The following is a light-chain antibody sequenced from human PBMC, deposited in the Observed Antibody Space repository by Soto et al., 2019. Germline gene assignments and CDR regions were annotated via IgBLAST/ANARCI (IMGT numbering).Light chain of an antibody. J-gene: IGLJ2*01. CDR2: DND. CDR3: GTWDGSLNTQI. Sequence: QSVVTQPPSVSVAPGQKVTISCSGSSSNIGNNYVSWYQQLPGTAPKLLIYDNDKRPSGIPDRFSGSKSGTSATLGITGLQTGDEADYYCGTWDGSLNTQIFGGGTKVTVL. V-gene: IGLV1-51*01. CDR1: SSNIGNNY.